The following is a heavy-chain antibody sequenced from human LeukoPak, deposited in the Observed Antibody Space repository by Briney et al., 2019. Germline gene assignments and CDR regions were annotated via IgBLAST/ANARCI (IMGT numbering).Heavy chain of an antibody. V-gene: IGHV3-30*18. J-gene: IGHJ4*02. D-gene: IGHD3-10*01. CDR1: GFTFSSYG. Sequence: PGRSLRLSCAASGFTFSSYGMHWVRQAPGKGLEWVAVISYDGSNKYYADSVKGRFTISRDNSKNTLYLQMNSLRAEDTAVYYCANGNYYGSGSYYNGHFDYWGQGTLVTVSS. CDR3: ANGNYYGSGSYYNGHFDY. CDR2: ISYDGSNK.